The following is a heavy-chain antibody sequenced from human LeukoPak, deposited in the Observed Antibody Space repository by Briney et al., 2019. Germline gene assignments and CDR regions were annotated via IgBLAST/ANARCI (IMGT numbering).Heavy chain of an antibody. J-gene: IGHJ4*02. CDR2: INSDGSST. CDR1: GLTLSSYW. D-gene: IGHD6-13*01. V-gene: IGHV3-74*01. CDR3: ARIAAHSSSWYDGGY. Sequence: PGGSLRLSCAAAGLTLSSYWMHWVRQAPGKGLVWVSRINSDGSSTTYADSVKGRFTISRDNAKNTRYLQMNSLRAEDTGVYYCARIAAHSSSWYDGGYWGQGTLATVSS.